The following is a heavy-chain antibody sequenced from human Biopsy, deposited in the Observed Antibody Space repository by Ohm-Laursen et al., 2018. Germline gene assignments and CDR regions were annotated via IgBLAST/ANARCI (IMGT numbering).Heavy chain of an antibody. D-gene: IGHD3-9*01. CDR1: GYSFTKYY. CDR3: ARDETGSSVFGPYYYGMDV. J-gene: IGHJ6*02. V-gene: IGHV1-46*01. Sequence: GASVKVSCKVPGYSFTKYYINWVRQAPGQGLEWMGIINPTGGTTSYAEKFQGRVTLTRDTSTGTVYLELNSLIYEDTALYYCARDETGSSVFGPYYYGMDVWGQGTTVTVSS. CDR2: INPTGGTT.